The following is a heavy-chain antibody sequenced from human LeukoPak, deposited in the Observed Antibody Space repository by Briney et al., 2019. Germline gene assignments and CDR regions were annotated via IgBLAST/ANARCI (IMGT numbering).Heavy chain of an antibody. Sequence: PSETLSLTCTVSGGSISSYYWSWIRQAPGKGLEWIGYLYNSGSTNYNPSLKSRVTISADTSKNQISLKLSSVTAADTAVYYCARAGGGYSYDYWGRGTLVTVSS. J-gene: IGHJ4*02. D-gene: IGHD5-18*01. CDR2: LYNSGST. CDR3: ARAGGGYSYDY. V-gene: IGHV4-59*01. CDR1: GGSISSYY.